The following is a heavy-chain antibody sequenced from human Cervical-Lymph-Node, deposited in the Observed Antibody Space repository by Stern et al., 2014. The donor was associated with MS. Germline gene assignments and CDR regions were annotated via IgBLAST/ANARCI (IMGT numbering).Heavy chain of an antibody. V-gene: IGHV3-9*01. CDR1: GFNFGDYA. Sequence: QLVESGGALVQPGRPLRLSCAGSGFNFGDYAMHWVRRAPGKCLEWVSSIMDTSGAIGYAPSVKGRFTISRDNAASSLYLDMKSLRADDTAFYYCARAPPALSGQYYGGFDFWGQGTLVTVSS. J-gene: IGHJ4*02. CDR2: IMDTSGAI. CDR3: ARAPPALSGQYYGGFDF. D-gene: IGHD3-10*01.